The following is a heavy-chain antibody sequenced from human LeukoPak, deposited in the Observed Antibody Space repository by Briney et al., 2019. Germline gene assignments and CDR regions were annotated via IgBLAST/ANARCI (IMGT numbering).Heavy chain of an antibody. J-gene: IGHJ5*02. D-gene: IGHD6-19*01. V-gene: IGHV1-69*04. Sequence: SVKVSCKASGGTFSSYAISWVRQAPGQGLEWMGRIIPILGIANYAQKFQGRVTITADKSTSTAYMELSSLRSEDTTVYYCAREQWLVRSWFDPWGQGTLVTVSS. CDR1: GGTFSSYA. CDR3: AREQWLVRSWFDP. CDR2: IIPILGIA.